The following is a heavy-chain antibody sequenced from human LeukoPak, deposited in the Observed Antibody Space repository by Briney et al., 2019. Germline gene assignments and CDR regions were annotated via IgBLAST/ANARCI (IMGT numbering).Heavy chain of an antibody. J-gene: IGHJ4*02. Sequence: GGSLRLSCVASGFTFSSHWMNWVRLAPGKGLEWVANIEHDGSRKYYVDSVKGRFTISRDNAENSMYLQMTSLRAEDTAVYYCARGYYYDSSGYYVDYWGQGTVVTVSS. V-gene: IGHV3-7*05. CDR3: ARGYYYDSSGYYVDY. CDR2: IEHDGSRK. CDR1: GFTFSSHW. D-gene: IGHD3-22*01.